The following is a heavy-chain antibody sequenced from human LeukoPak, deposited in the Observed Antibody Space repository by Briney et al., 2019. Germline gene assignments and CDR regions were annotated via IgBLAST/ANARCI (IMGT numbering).Heavy chain of an antibody. CDR2: ISSSSSYI. CDR3: AREEYSSGWFDP. Sequence: GGSLRLSCAASGFTFSSYSMNWVRQAPGKGLEWVSSISSSSSYIYYADSVKGRFTISRDNSKNTLYLQMNSLRAEDTAVYYCAREEYSSGWFDPWGQGTLVTVSS. V-gene: IGHV3-21*04. CDR1: GFTFSSYS. J-gene: IGHJ5*02. D-gene: IGHD6-19*01.